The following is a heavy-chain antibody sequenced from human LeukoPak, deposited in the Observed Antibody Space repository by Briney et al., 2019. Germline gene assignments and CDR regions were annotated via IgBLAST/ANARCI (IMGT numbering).Heavy chain of an antibody. Sequence: ASVKVSCKASGYSFTDYAMHWVRQAPGQRLEWMGWINTANGKPKYSQKFQDRVTITRDTSATTAYMELSSLRSEDTAVFYCARDLYLKNWFDPWGLGTLVTVSS. V-gene: IGHV1-3*04. CDR1: GYSFTDYA. CDR2: INTANGKP. D-gene: IGHD2-2*02. J-gene: IGHJ5*02. CDR3: ARDLYLKNWFDP.